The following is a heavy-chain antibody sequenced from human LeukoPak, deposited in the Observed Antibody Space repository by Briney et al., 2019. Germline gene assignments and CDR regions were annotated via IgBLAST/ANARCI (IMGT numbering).Heavy chain of an antibody. CDR2: VDHTGST. CDR1: DDSITMYY. Sequence: SETLCLTCSVSDDSITMYYWTWIRQPPGKGLEWIGYVDHTGSTNFNPSLNGRVSISRDTTKNLFSLRLRSVTAADTAVYFCARTMVRWFDPWGQGTLVTVSS. J-gene: IGHJ5*02. D-gene: IGHD3-10*01. V-gene: IGHV4-59*01. CDR3: ARTMVRWFDP.